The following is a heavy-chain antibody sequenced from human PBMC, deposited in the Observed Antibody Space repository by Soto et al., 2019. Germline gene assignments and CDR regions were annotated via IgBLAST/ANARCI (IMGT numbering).Heavy chain of an antibody. D-gene: IGHD1-1*01. CDR1: GVTISSYD. CDR3: ARAPFSPMVATGTVSTAFYY. J-gene: IGHJ4*01. CDR2: IGTAGDK. V-gene: IGHV3-13*04. Sequence: PGGPLTLACATSGVTISSYDMHWFPQSIAKGEEWVSAIGTAGDKYYPGSVKGRFTISRENAKNSLYLPMNSLRAEDTAVYYCARAPFSPMVATGTVSTAFYYWGKGTLLTVSA.